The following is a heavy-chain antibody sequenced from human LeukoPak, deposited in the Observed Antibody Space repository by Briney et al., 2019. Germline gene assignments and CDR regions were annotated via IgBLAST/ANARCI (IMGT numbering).Heavy chain of an antibody. CDR2: ISWNSGSI. V-gene: IGHV3-9*01. Sequence: GRSLRLSCAAPGFTFDDYAMHWVRQAPGKGLEWVSGISWNSGSIGYADSVKGRFTISRDNAKNSLYLQMNSLRAEDTAVYYCARELEPIQDPYFDYWGQGTLVTVSS. CDR1: GFTFDDYA. D-gene: IGHD5-18*01. J-gene: IGHJ4*02. CDR3: ARELEPIQDPYFDY.